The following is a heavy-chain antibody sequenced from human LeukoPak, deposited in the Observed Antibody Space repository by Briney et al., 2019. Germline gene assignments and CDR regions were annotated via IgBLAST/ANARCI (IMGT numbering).Heavy chain of an antibody. J-gene: IGHJ2*01. V-gene: IGHV1-69*04. CDR2: ISPILGVN. D-gene: IGHD3-22*01. Sequence: ASVKVSCKASGYTFTSYDINWVRQAPGQGLEWMGRISPILGVNYYALKFQGRLTISADKSMITAYMDLTNVTSEDTAVYYCAAVYDGAAGYFDLWGRGTLITVSS. CDR3: AAVYDGAAGYFDL. CDR1: GYTFTSYD.